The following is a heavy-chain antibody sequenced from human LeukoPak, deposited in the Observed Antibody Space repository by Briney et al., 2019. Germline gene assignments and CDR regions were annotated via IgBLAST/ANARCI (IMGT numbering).Heavy chain of an antibody. J-gene: IGHJ6*03. D-gene: IGHD1-7*01. CDR2: INHSGST. CDR3: ATTGTTQANYYYYMDV. CDR1: GGSFSGYY. Sequence: PSETLSLTCAVYGGSFSGYYWSWIRQPPGKGLEWIGEINHSGSTNYNPSLESRVTISVDTSKNQFSLKLSSVTAADTAVYYCATTGTTQANYYYYMDVWGKGTTVTVSS. V-gene: IGHV4-34*01.